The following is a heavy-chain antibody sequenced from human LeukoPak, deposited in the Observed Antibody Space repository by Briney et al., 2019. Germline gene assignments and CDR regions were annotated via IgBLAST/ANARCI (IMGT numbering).Heavy chain of an antibody. CDR1: GGTFSSYA. V-gene: IGHV1-69*05. D-gene: IGHD7-27*01. Sequence: ASVKVSCKASGGTFSSYAISWVRQAPGQGLEWMGGIIPIFGTANYAQKFQGRVTITTDESTSTAYMELSSLRSEDTAVYYCASCHWGSGYYYYYMDVWGKGTTVTVSS. J-gene: IGHJ6*03. CDR3: ASCHWGSGYYYYYMDV. CDR2: IIPIFGTA.